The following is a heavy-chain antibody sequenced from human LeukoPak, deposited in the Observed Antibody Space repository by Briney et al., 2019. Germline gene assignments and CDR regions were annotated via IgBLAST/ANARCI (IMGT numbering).Heavy chain of an antibody. Sequence: ASVKVSCEASGYTFTSYYMHWVRQAPGQGLEWMGWINPNSGGTNYAQRFQGRVTTTRDTSISTAYMELSRLRSDDTAVYYCARALYDSSGYYYADYWGQGTLVTVSS. CDR1: GYTFTSYY. CDR3: ARALYDSSGYYYADY. D-gene: IGHD3-22*01. V-gene: IGHV1-2*02. J-gene: IGHJ4*02. CDR2: INPNSGGT.